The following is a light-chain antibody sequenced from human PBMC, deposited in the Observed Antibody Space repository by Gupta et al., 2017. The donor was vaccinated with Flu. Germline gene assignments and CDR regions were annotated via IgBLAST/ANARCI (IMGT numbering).Light chain of an antibody. V-gene: IGLV4-69*01. CDR3: QTWGTGVWV. CDR2: LNSDGSH. J-gene: IGLJ3*02. Sequence: QLVLTQSPSASASLGASVKLTCTLSSGHSSYAIAWHQQQPEKGPRYLMKLNSDGSHSKGDGIPDRFSGSSYGAERYLTISSLQSEDEADYYCQTWGTGVWVFGGGTKRTVL. CDR1: SGHSSYA.